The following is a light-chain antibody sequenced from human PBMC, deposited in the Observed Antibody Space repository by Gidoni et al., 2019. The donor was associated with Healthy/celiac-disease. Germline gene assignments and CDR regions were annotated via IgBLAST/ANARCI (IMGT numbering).Light chain of an antibody. J-gene: IGKJ5*01. V-gene: IGKV3-15*01. Sequence: EIVMTQSPATLSVSPVERATLSCRASQSVSSNLAWYQQKPGQAPRLLIYGASTRATGIPARFSGSGSGTEFTLTISSLQSEDFAVYYCQQYNNWPLSFXQXTRLEIK. CDR1: QSVSSN. CDR3: QQYNNWPLS. CDR2: GAS.